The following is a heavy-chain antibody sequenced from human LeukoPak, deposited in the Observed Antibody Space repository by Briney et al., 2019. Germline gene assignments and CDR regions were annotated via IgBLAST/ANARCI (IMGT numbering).Heavy chain of an antibody. V-gene: IGHV4-30-2*01. Sequence: SETLSLTCTVSGGSISSGGYYWSWIRQPPGKGLEWIGYIYHSGSTYYNPSLKSRVTISVDRSKNQFSLKLSSVTAADTAVYYCARALPEGPQFGWELPSGEHWFDPWGQGTLVTVSS. J-gene: IGHJ5*02. CDR1: GGSISSGGYY. CDR2: IYHSGST. CDR3: ARALPEGPQFGWELPSGEHWFDP. D-gene: IGHD1-26*01.